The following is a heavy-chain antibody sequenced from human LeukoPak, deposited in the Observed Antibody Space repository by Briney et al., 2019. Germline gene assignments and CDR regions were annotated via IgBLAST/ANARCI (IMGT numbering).Heavy chain of an antibody. CDR1: GFTFSSYW. CDR3: ARVQTTVTTLDY. Sequence: GGSLRLSCAASGFTFSSYWMHWVRQAPGKGLVWVSRIYSDGITTNYAESVKGRFTISRDNAKNTLYLQMNSLRAEDTAVYYCARVQTTVTTLDYWGQGTLVTVSS. J-gene: IGHJ4*02. V-gene: IGHV3-74*01. CDR2: IYSDGITT. D-gene: IGHD4-17*01.